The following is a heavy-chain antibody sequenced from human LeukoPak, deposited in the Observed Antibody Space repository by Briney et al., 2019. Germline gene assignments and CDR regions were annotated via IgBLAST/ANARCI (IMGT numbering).Heavy chain of an antibody. CDR1: GGSISSSSYY. CDR3: ARANTAMVNWFDP. J-gene: IGHJ5*02. Sequence: SETLSLTCTVSGGSISSSSYYWGWIRQPPGKGLGWIGSIYYSGSTYYNPSLKSRVTISVDTSKNQFSLKLSSVTAADTAVYYCARANTAMVNWFDPWGQGTLVTVSS. CDR2: IYYSGST. V-gene: IGHV4-39*07. D-gene: IGHD5-18*01.